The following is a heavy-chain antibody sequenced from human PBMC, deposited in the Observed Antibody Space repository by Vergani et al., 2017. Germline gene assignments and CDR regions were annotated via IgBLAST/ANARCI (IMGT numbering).Heavy chain of an antibody. CDR1: GFTFSSYA. V-gene: IGHV3-30-3*01. CDR2: ISYDGSNK. Sequence: QVQLVESGGGVVQPGRSLRLSCAASGFTFSSYAMHWVRQAPGKGLEWVAVISYDGSNKYYADSVKGRFTISRDNSKNTLYLQMNSLRAEDTAVYYCASSQVWSGYAFDYWGQGTLVTVSS. D-gene: IGHD3-3*01. CDR3: ASSQVWSGYAFDY. J-gene: IGHJ4*02.